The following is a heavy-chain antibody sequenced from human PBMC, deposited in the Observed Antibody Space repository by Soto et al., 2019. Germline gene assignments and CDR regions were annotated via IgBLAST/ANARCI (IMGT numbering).Heavy chain of an antibody. D-gene: IGHD6-19*01. V-gene: IGHV4-34*01. J-gene: IGHJ4*02. CDR1: GGSFSGYY. CDR2: INHSGST. Sequence: ETLSLTCAVYGGSFSGYYWSWIRQPPGKGLEWIGEINHSGSTNYNPSLKSRVTISVDTSKNQFSLKLSSVTAADTAVYYCAIEGVAGTTPGRFDYWGQGTLVTVSS. CDR3: AIEGVAGTTPGRFDY.